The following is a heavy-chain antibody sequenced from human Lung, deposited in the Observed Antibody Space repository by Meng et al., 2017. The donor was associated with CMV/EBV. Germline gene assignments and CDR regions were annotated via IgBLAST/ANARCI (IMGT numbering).Heavy chain of an antibody. CDR1: GYSTSSGYY. V-gene: IGHV4-38-2*02. CDR2: IYHSGST. J-gene: IGHJ3*02. CDR3: AREGGLVLRFLEWLPNNDAFNI. Sequence: SXTLSPTCTVSGYSTSSGYYWGWIRQPPGKGLEWIGSIYHSGSTYYNPSLKSRVTISVDTSKNQFSLKLSSVTAADTAVYYCAREGGLVLRFLEWLPNNDAFNIWGQGTMVTVSS. D-gene: IGHD3-3*01.